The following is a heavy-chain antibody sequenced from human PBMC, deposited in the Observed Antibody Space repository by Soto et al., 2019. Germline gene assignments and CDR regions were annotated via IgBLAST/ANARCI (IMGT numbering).Heavy chain of an antibody. J-gene: IGHJ4*02. Sequence: QVQLQQWGAGLLKPSETLSLTCAVYGGSFSGYYWSWIRQPPGKGLEWIGEINHSGSTNYNPSLKSRVTISVHTSKNQFPLKLSSVTAADAAVYYCARGRLGYCSGVSCHPGGYFFDSLGQWNLVT. D-gene: IGHD2-15*01. V-gene: IGHV4-34*01. CDR3: ARGRLGYCSGVSCHPGGYFFDS. CDR1: GGSFSGYY. CDR2: INHSGST.